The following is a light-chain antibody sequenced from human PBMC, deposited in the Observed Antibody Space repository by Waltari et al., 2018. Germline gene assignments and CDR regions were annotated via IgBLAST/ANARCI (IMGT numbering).Light chain of an antibody. V-gene: IGLV2-14*01. J-gene: IGLJ1*01. CDR1: NSDVGSYNY. CDR2: EVS. CDR3: SSFTTSKTYV. Sequence: QSALTQPASVSGSPGQSLTISCTGTNSDVGSYNYVFWYQHYPGKVPKLMIYEVSNRPSGVSNRFSGSKSGNTASLTISGLQPEDEADYHCSSFTTSKTYVFGTGTKVTVL.